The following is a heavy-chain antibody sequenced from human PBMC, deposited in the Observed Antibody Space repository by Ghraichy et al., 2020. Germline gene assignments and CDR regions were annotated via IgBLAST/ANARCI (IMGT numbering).Heavy chain of an antibody. CDR2: IKPDGGEK. V-gene: IGHV3-7*01. D-gene: IGHD3-10*01. CDR1: GFPFSGHW. Sequence: GGSLRLSCAASGFPFSGHWLSWVRQAPGKGMEWLANIKPDGGEKNYVDYVKGRFTISRDNAKNSMYLQIDSLRAEDTAVYYCATYGSGSYYTFDYWGHGEMVIVSS. J-gene: IGHJ4*01. CDR3: ATYGSGSYYTFDY.